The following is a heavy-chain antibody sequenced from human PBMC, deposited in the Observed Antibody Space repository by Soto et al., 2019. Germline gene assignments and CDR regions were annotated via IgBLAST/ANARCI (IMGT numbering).Heavy chain of an antibody. Sequence: GGSLRLSCAASGFTFSGYSMTWVRQAPGKGLEWVSFISSSSSYIYYADSVKGRFTISRDNAKNSLFLQINSLRAEDTAVYYCARVLRSYFIFYYYASSDIYVWG. CDR1: GFTFSGYS. CDR2: ISSSSSYI. CDR3: ARVLRSYFIFYYYASSDIYV. D-gene: IGHD1-26*01. V-gene: IGHV3-21*01. J-gene: IGHJ6*02.